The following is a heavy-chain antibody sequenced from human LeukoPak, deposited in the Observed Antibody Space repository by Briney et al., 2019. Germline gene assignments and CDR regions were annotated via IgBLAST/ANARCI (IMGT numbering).Heavy chain of an antibody. CDR3: AKDRIRMVRGVIHCYYYGMDV. V-gene: IGHV3-30*18. D-gene: IGHD3-10*01. Sequence: GRSLRLSCAASGFTFSSYGMHWVRQAPGKGLEWGAVISYDGSNKYYADSVKGRFTISRDNSKNTLYLQMNGLRAEDTAVYYCAKDRIRMVRGVIHCYYYGMDVWGKGTTVTVAS. CDR1: GFTFSSYG. CDR2: ISYDGSNK. J-gene: IGHJ6*04.